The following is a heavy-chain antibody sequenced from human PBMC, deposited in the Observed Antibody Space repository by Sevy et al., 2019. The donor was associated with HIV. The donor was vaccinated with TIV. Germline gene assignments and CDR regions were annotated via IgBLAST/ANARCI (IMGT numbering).Heavy chain of an antibody. CDR1: GYTFTSYD. CDR2: ISAYNGNT. CDR3: ARDLGGYGGNSIDY. D-gene: IGHD2-21*02. Sequence: ASVKVSCKASGYTFTSYDISWVRQAPGKGLEWMGRISAYNGNTNYAQKLQGRVTMTTDTSTSTAYMELRSLRSDDTAVYYCARDLGGYGGNSIDYWGQGTLVTVSS. V-gene: IGHV1-18*01. J-gene: IGHJ4*02.